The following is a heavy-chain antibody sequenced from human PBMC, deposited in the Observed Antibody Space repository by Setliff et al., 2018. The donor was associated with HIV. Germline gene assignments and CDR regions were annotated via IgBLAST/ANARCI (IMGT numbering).Heavy chain of an antibody. CDR2: INPSGGRT. J-gene: IGHJ4*02. CDR1: GYTFTSYY. Sequence: GASVKVSCKASGYTFTSYYMHWVRQAPGQGLEWMGIINPSGGRTTYTKNFQGRVTMTRDTSTNTVYLELSSLRSEDTAIYYCAKQRDTGDGGYYFDNWGQGTLVTVSS. V-gene: IGHV1-46*01. CDR3: AKQRDTGDGGYYFDN. D-gene: IGHD7-27*01.